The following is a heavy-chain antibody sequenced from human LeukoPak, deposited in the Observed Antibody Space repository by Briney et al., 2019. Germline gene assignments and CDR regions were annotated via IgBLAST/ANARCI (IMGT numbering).Heavy chain of an antibody. J-gene: IGHJ4*02. CDR2: VYYSGST. Sequence: SETLSLTCTVSGASISLHYWSWIRQPPGKGLEWIGYVYYSGSTNYNPSLKSRVTISIDTSKNQFSLKLSSVTAADTAVYYCARGGAMVNYWGQGTLVTVSS. V-gene: IGHV4-59*11. D-gene: IGHD5-18*01. CDR3: ARGGAMVNY. CDR1: GASISLHY.